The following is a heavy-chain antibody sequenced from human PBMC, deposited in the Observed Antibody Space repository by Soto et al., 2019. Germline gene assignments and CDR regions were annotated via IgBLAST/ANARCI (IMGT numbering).Heavy chain of an antibody. Sequence: EVQLVESGGGLVQPGGSLRLSCAASGFTFSLYSMSWVRQAPGKGLEWVSYISRSSTGIHYADSVKGRFTISRDDATNSMHLQMNSLRDGDTAVYYSASAVTWGLDVWGQWTTVSISS. V-gene: IGHV3-48*02. CDR2: ISRSSTGI. D-gene: IGHD3-10*01. CDR1: GFTFSLYS. J-gene: IGHJ6*02. CDR3: ASAVTWGLDV.